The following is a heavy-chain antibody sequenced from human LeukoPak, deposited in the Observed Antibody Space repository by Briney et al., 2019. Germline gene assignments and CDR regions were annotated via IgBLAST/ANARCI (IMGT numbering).Heavy chain of an antibody. D-gene: IGHD3-3*01. Sequence: GASVNVSCKASGYTFTDYEISWVRQATGQGLEWMGWMNPNSGNTDYAQKFQGRLTMTRDSSIGTAYMELSSLRCEDTAIYYCARLFIHDYWSSSRYYYYMDVWGKGTTVTVSS. J-gene: IGHJ6*03. CDR1: GYTFTDYE. CDR2: MNPNSGNT. V-gene: IGHV1-8*01. CDR3: ARLFIHDYWSSSRYYYYMDV.